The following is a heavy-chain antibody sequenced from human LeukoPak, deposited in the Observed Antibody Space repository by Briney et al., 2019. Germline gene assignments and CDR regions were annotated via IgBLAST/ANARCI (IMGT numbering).Heavy chain of an antibody. J-gene: IGHJ3*02. D-gene: IGHD3-10*01. V-gene: IGHV4-59*01. CDR2: IYYSGST. CDR1: GGSISSYY. CDR3: ARGVPYEPYGAFDI. Sequence: SETLSLTCTVSGGSISSYYWSWIRQPPGKGLEWIGYIYYSGSTNYNPSLKSRVTISVDTSKNQFSLKLSSVTAADTAVYYCARGVPYEPYGAFDIWGQGTMVTVSS.